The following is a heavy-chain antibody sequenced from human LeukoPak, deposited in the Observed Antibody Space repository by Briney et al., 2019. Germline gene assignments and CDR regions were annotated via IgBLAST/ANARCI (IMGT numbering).Heavy chain of an antibody. CDR2: IYRSGST. D-gene: IGHD3-22*01. Sequence: SETLSLTCTVSGGSISSYYWSWIRQPAGKGLEWIGRIYRSGSTNYNPSLKSRVTMSVDTSKNQFSLKLSSVTAADTAVYYCARPYYDSSGYHDAFDIWGQGTMVTVSS. CDR3: ARPYYDSSGYHDAFDI. V-gene: IGHV4-4*07. J-gene: IGHJ3*02. CDR1: GGSISSYY.